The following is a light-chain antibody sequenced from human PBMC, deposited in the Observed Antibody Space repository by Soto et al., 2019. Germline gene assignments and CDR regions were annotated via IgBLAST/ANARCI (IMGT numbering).Light chain of an antibody. Sequence: ETVMTQSPATLSVSPGERAILSCRASQSVSGNLAWYQQKPGQAPRLLIYAASSRAAGIPPRFSGSGSGTEFTLTISSLQSEDFAVYYCQPYNNWPPYPLGQGTKLEIK. CDR2: AAS. CDR1: QSVSGN. CDR3: QPYNNWPPYP. J-gene: IGKJ2*01. V-gene: IGKV3-15*01.